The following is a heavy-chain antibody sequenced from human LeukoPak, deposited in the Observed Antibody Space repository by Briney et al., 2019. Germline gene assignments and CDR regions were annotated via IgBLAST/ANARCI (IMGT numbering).Heavy chain of an antibody. D-gene: IGHD3-10*01. CDR1: GFTFSNYN. CDR2: ITSSGTYI. CDR3: ARDKMSGPTLLDY. J-gene: IGHJ4*02. Sequence: GGSLRLSCAASGFTFSNYNMNWVRQAPGKAMEWVSSITSSGTYIFYADSVKGRFTISRDNAKNSLYLQMDSLGPEDTAVYYCARDKMSGPTLLDYWGQGTLVTVSS. V-gene: IGHV3-21*01.